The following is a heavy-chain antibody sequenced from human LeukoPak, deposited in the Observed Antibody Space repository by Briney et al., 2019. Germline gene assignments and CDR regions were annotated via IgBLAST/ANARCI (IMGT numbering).Heavy chain of an antibody. D-gene: IGHD6-6*01. V-gene: IGHV4-39*01. J-gene: IGHJ3*02. Sequence: SETLSLTCTVSGGSISSSSYYWGWIRQPPGKGLEWIGSIYYSGSTYYNPSLKSRVTISVDTSKNQFSLKLSSVTAADTAVYYCARLSTSIAASDIWGQGTMVTVSS. CDR1: GGSISSSSYY. CDR3: ARLSTSIAASDI. CDR2: IYYSGST.